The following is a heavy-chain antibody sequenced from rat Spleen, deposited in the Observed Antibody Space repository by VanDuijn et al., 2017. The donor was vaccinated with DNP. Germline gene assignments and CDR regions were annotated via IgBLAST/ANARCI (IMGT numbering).Heavy chain of an antibody. V-gene: IGHV5-31*01. D-gene: IGHD1-2*01. Sequence: EVQLVESGGDLVQPGRSLKLSCVASGFTFNNYWMTWIRPVPGKGLEWVASIATSGGSTYYPDSVKGRFTISRDNAKSALHLQMDSLRTEDSAIYYCSTLNYYASLSGYFDYWGQGVMVTVSS. CDR2: IATSGGST. CDR1: GFTFNNYW. J-gene: IGHJ2*01. CDR3: STLNYYASLSGYFDY.